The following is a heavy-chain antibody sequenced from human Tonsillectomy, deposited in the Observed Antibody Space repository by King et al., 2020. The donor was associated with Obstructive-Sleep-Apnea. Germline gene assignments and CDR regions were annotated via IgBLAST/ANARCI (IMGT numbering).Heavy chain of an antibody. Sequence: EVQLVESGGGLVQPGGSLRLSCAASGFTFSDHYMDWVRQAPGKGLEWVGRIRKRGNSYSTEYVASVKGRFTISRDDSKNSLYLQMNSMETEDTAVYYCVRGNPSISDYWGQRTLVTVSP. D-gene: IGHD1-14*01. J-gene: IGHJ4*02. CDR3: VRGNPSISDY. CDR2: IRKRGNSYST. V-gene: IGHV3-72*01. CDR1: GFTFSDHY.